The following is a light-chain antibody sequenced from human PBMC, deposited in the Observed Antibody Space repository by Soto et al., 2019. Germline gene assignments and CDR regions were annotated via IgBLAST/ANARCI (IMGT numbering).Light chain of an antibody. J-gene: IGKJ1*01. CDR3: NQYNNWPRT. CDR2: GTY. Sequence: EIVMTQSPASLSVSPGERATLSCRASQSVSSSLAWYQQKPGQAPRLLLYGTYTRATGIQARFSGSGSGSEFTLTIRSLQSEDFAIYYCNQYNNWPRTVGQGTKVDIK. CDR1: QSVSSS. V-gene: IGKV3-15*01.